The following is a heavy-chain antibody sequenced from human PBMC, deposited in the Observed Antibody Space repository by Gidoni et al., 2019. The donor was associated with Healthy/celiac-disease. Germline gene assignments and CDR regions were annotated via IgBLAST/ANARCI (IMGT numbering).Heavy chain of an antibody. CDR2: ISGSGGST. V-gene: IGHV3-23*01. CDR3: AKTPIITMIVVVITSYFDY. D-gene: IGHD3-22*01. CDR1: GFTFSSYA. Sequence: EVQLLESGGGLVQPGGSLRLSCAASGFTFSSYAMSWVRQAPGKGLEWVSAISGSGGSTYYADSVKGRFTISRDNSKNTLYLQMNSLRAEDTAVYYCAKTPIITMIVVVITSYFDYWGQGTLVTVSS. J-gene: IGHJ4*02.